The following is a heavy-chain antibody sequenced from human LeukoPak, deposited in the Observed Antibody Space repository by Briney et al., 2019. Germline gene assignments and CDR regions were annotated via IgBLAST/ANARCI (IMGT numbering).Heavy chain of an antibody. CDR3: TTANDGL. CDR2: ISYDGSNK. V-gene: IGHV3-30-3*01. D-gene: IGHD1-1*01. J-gene: IGHJ2*01. CDR1: GFTFSSYA. Sequence: PGGSLRLSCAASGFTFSSYAMHWVRQAPGKGLEWVAVISYDGSNKYYADSVKGRFTISRDNSKNTLYLHINSLKPEDTAVYYCTTANDGLWGRGTVVTVSS.